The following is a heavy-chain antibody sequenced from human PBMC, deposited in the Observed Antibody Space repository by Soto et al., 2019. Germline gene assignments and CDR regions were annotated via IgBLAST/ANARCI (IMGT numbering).Heavy chain of an antibody. CDR3: ARYLGYNAVDY. D-gene: IGHD1-1*01. CDR1: GGTFSSYT. J-gene: IGHJ4*02. V-gene: IGHV1-69*02. Sequence: QVQLVQSGAEVKKPGSSVKVSCKASGGTFSSYTISWVRQAPGQGLEWMGRIIPILGIANYAQKFQGRVTLPAEKPKITAQLELSSLPSVDTAVYYCARYLGYNAVDYWGQGTLVTVSS. CDR2: IIPILGIA.